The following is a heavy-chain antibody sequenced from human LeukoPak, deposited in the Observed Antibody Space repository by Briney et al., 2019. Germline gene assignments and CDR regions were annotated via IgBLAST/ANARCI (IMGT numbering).Heavy chain of an antibody. V-gene: IGHV3-30*03. D-gene: IGHD3-16*01. CDR2: ISYDGSNK. Sequence: PGRSLRLSCAASEFTFSSYDMHWVRQAPGKGLEWVAVISYDGSNKYYADSVKGRFTISRDNSKNSLYLQMNSLRAEDMAVYYCARDTLIQGKYYYHGMDVWGKGTTVTVSS. CDR3: ARDTLIQGKYYYHGMDV. CDR1: EFTFSSYD. J-gene: IGHJ6*04.